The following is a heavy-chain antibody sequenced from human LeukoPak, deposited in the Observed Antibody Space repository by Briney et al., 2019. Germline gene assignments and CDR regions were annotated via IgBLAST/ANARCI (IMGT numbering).Heavy chain of an antibody. V-gene: IGHV3-74*01. Sequence: GGSLRLSCAASGNYWMHWVRQVPGKGLVWVSHINSDGSWTSYADSVKGRFTISKDNAKNTVYLQMNRLRAEGTAVYYCVSFYETYWGRGTLVTVSS. CDR2: INSDGSWT. CDR3: VSFYETY. CDR1: GNYW. D-gene: IGHD2/OR15-2a*01. J-gene: IGHJ4*02.